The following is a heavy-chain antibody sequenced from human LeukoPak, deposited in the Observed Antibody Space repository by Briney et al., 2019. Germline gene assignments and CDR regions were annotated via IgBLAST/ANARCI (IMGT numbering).Heavy chain of an antibody. CDR1: GFTVSSNY. Sequence: PGGSLRLSCAASGFTVSSNYMSWVRQAPGKGLEWVSGISGSGGSTYYADFVKGRFTISRDNSKNTLYLQMNSLRAEDTAVYYCAKDGYSSGNMIDYWGQGTLVTVSS. CDR2: ISGSGGST. D-gene: IGHD6-25*01. J-gene: IGHJ4*02. CDR3: AKDGYSSGNMIDY. V-gene: IGHV3-23*01.